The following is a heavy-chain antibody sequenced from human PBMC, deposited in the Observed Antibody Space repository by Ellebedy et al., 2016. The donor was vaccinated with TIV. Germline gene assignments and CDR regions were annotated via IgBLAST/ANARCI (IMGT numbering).Heavy chain of an antibody. J-gene: IGHJ4*02. D-gene: IGHD1-26*01. CDR1: GGSISSYY. Sequence: SETLSLTXTVSGGSISSYYWSWIRQPPGKGLEWIGYIYYSGSTNYNPSLKSRVTISVDTSKNQFSLKLSSVTAADTAVYYCARAGGSYEDHPNDYWGQGTLVTVSS. CDR3: ARAGGSYEDHPNDY. V-gene: IGHV4-59*01. CDR2: IYYSGST.